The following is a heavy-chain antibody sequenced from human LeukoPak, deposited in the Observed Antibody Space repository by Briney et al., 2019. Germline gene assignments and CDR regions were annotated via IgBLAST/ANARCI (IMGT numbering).Heavy chain of an antibody. Sequence: PPGGSLRLSCAASGFTVSSNYMSWVRQAPGKGLEWVSVIYSGGSTYYADSVKGRFTISRDNSKNTLYLQMNSLRAEDTAVYYCARDIAAAAYFDYWGQGTLSPSPQ. CDR1: GFTVSSNY. CDR3: ARDIAAAAYFDY. V-gene: IGHV3-66*01. D-gene: IGHD6-13*01. J-gene: IGHJ4*02. CDR2: IYSGGST.